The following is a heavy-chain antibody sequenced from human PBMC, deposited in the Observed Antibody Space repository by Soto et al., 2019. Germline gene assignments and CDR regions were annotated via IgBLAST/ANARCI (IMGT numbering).Heavy chain of an antibody. CDR2: IYHSGRT. V-gene: IGHV4-4*02. Sequence: QVQLQESGPGLLKPSGTLSLTCAVSGGSISSSDWWSWVRQPPGKGLEWIGEIYHSGRTNYNPSLLSRVTISVDKSKNQFSLKLRSVTAAATAVYHCAGGSTGPRYYYGLDVWGQGTPVTVSS. CDR3: AGGSTGPRYYYGLDV. CDR1: GGSISSSDW. J-gene: IGHJ6*02.